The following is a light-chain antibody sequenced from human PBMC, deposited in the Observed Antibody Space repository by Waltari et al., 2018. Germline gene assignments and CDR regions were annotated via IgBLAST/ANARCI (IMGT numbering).Light chain of an antibody. CDR1: QTIRSY. J-gene: IGKJ5*01. CDR2: AAS. CDR3: QQTHTVPIT. Sequence: DIQMTQSPSSLSASVGDRVTITCRASQTIRSYLNWYQQKPGKAPKLLIHAASSLQSGVPSRFSGSGSGTDFTLTISSLQPEDFATYFCQQTHTVPITFGQGTRLEIK. V-gene: IGKV1-39*01.